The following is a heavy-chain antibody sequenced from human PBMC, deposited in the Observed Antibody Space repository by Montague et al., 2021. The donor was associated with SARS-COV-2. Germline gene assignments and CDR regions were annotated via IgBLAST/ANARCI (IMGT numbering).Heavy chain of an antibody. CDR2: IYYSGST. CDR3: SSHTAELITMFRAFDI. Sequence: SETLSLTCSVSGGSIRSYYWSWIWHPPGKGLDWIGYIYYSGSTNSNPSLKSRVTISVDTYKNQFSLKLSPVTAADTAVYYCSSHTAELITMFRAFDIWGQGTMVTVSS. D-gene: IGHD3-10*01. CDR1: GGSIRSYY. V-gene: IGHV4-59*08. J-gene: IGHJ3*02.